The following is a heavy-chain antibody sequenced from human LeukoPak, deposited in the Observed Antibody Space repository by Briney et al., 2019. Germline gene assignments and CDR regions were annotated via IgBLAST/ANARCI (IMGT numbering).Heavy chain of an antibody. CDR3: AKVPSSGWSPFDY. CDR2: ISYDGSNK. CDR1: GFTFSSYG. D-gene: IGHD6-19*01. J-gene: IGHJ4*02. Sequence: GGSLRLSCAASGFTFSSYGMHRVRQAPGKGLEWVAVISYDGSNKYYADSVKGRFTISRDNSKNTLYLQMNSLRAEDTAVYYCAKVPSSGWSPFDYWGQGTLVTVSS. V-gene: IGHV3-30*18.